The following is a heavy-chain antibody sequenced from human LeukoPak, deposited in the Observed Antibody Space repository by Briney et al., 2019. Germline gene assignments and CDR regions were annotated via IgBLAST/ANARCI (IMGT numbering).Heavy chain of an antibody. D-gene: IGHD6-13*01. V-gene: IGHV3-30-3*01. Sequence: QVQLVESGGGVVQPGRSLRLSCAASGFTFSSYAMHWVRQAPGKGLEWVAVISYDGSNKYYADSVKGRFTISRDNSKNTLYLQKNSLRAEDTAVYYCASWDPRQQAFDYWGQGTLVTVSS. CDR3: ASWDPRQQAFDY. CDR1: GFTFSSYA. CDR2: ISYDGSNK. J-gene: IGHJ4*02.